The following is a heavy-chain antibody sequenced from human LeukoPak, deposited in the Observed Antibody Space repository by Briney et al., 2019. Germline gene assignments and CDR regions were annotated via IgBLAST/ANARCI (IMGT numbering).Heavy chain of an antibody. Sequence: SETLSLTCAVYGGSFSGYYWSWIRQPPGKGLEWIGSIYYSGSTYYNPSLKSRVTISVDTSKNQFSLKLSSVTAADTAVYYCARLDFGSGSYYPTTFDYWGQGTLVTFSS. CDR2: IYYSGST. V-gene: IGHV4-34*01. CDR1: GGSFSGYY. CDR3: ARLDFGSGSYYPTTFDY. J-gene: IGHJ4*02. D-gene: IGHD3-10*01.